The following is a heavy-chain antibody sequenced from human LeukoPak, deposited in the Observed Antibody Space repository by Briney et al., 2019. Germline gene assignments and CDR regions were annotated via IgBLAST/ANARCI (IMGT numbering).Heavy chain of an antibody. J-gene: IGHJ4*02. V-gene: IGHV3-53*01. CDR2: IYSGGGT. D-gene: IGHD5-18*01. CDR1: GFTVSGSY. Sequence: PGGSLRLSCAVSGFTVSGSYMSWVRQAPGKGLEWVSVIYSGGGTYYADSVKGRFTISRDNSKNTLYLQLNSLRAEDTAVYYCAKDLRYSYGNFDYWGQGTLVTVSS. CDR3: AKDLRYSYGNFDY.